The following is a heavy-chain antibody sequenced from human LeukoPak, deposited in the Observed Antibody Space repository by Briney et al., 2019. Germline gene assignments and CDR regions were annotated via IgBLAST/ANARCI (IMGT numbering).Heavy chain of an antibody. Sequence: SQTLSLTCTVSGGSISSGDYYWSWIRQPPGKGLEWIAYIYYSGSTYYNPSLKSRVTIAADTSKNQFSLKLSSVTAADTAVYYCARQDSGRYYARLDYWGQGTLVTVSS. J-gene: IGHJ4*02. D-gene: IGHD1-26*01. CDR2: IYYSGST. V-gene: IGHV4-30-4*08. CDR3: ARQDSGRYYARLDY. CDR1: GGSISSGDYY.